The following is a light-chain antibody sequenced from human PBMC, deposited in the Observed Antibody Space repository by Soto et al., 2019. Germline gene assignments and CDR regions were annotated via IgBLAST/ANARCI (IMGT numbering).Light chain of an antibody. Sequence: DIQMTQSPSTLSASVGDRVTITCRASQSISAKLARYQRKPGKAPDLLIYDASSLESGVPSRFSGSGFGTQFTLTVSSLQPDDFATYYCQEYYSYPWTFGQGTKVEIK. CDR1: QSISAK. V-gene: IGKV1-5*01. J-gene: IGKJ1*01. CDR3: QEYYSYPWT. CDR2: DAS.